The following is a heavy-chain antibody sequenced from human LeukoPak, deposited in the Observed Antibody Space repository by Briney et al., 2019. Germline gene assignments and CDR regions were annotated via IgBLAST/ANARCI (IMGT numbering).Heavy chain of an antibody. V-gene: IGHV3-23*01. Sequence: PGGSLRLSCAASGFTFSSYAMSWVRQAPGKGLEWVSAISGSGGSTYYADSVKGRFTISRDNSKNTLYLQMNSLRAEDTAVYYCAKGRGYSGYDWGPGMDVWGQGTTVTVSS. CDR3: AKGRGYSGYDWGPGMDV. J-gene: IGHJ6*02. CDR2: ISGSGGST. CDR1: GFTFSSYA. D-gene: IGHD5-12*01.